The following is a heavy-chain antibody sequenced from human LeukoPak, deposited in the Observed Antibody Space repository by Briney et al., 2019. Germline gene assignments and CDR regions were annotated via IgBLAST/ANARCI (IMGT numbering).Heavy chain of an antibody. D-gene: IGHD3-3*01. J-gene: IGHJ3*02. V-gene: IGHV3-30*02. CDR2: IRYDGSNK. Sequence: PGGSLRLSCAASGFTFSSYGMRWVRQAPGKGLEWVAFIRYDGSNKYYADSVKGRFTISRDNSKNTLYPQMNSLRAEDTAVYYCAKDGFYDFWSGTTHAFDIWGQGTMVTVSS. CDR3: AKDGFYDFWSGTTHAFDI. CDR1: GFTFSSYG.